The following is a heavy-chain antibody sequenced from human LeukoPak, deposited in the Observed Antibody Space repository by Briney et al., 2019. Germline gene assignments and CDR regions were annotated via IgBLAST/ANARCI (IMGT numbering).Heavy chain of an antibody. D-gene: IGHD1-26*01. J-gene: IGHJ5*02. Sequence: SETLSLTCTVSSGSISSYYWSWIRQPPGKGLEWVGYIYYTGSTNYNPSLKSRVTISVDTSKNQFSLNLSSVTAADTAVYYCARHGPYPGRLAWFDPWGQGTLVTVSS. CDR3: ARHGPYPGRLAWFDP. CDR2: IYYTGST. V-gene: IGHV4-59*08. CDR1: SGSISSYY.